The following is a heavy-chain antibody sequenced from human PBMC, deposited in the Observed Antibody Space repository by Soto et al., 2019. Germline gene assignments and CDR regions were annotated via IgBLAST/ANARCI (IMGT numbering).Heavy chain of an antibody. Sequence: QVQLVQSGAEVKKPGASVKVSCKASGYTFTSYGISWVRQAPGQGLEWMGWISAYNGNTNYAQKLQGRVTMTIDTTTSTAYMELRSLRSDDTAVYYCARSPGYDYVWGSYRLIDYWGQGTLVTVSS. CDR3: ARSPGYDYVWGSYRLIDY. D-gene: IGHD3-16*02. J-gene: IGHJ4*02. V-gene: IGHV1-18*01. CDR1: GYTFTSYG. CDR2: ISAYNGNT.